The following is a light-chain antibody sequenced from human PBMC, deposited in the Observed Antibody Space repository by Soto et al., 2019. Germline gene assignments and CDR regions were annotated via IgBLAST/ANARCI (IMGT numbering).Light chain of an antibody. Sequence: EIVMTQSPATLSVSPGERATLSCRASQSVSSNLAWYQQKPGQAPRLLIYGASTRATGIPDRFSGSGSGTEFTLTISSLQSEDFAVYYCQQYNNWPPVLLTFGGGTKVEIK. CDR1: QSVSSN. V-gene: IGKV3-15*01. J-gene: IGKJ4*02. CDR3: QQYNNWPPVLLT. CDR2: GAS.